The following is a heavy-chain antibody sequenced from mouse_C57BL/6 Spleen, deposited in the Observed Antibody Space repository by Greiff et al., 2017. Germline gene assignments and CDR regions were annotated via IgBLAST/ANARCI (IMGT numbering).Heavy chain of an antibody. V-gene: IGHV1-82*01. CDR2: IYPGDGDT. D-gene: IGHD2-5*01. Sequence: QVNVKQSGPELVKPGASVKISCKASGYAFSSSWMYWVKQRPGKGLEWIGRIYPGDGDTNYNGKIKGKATLTADKSAITAYMQLSSLTSEDSAVYFCSRSVYRNFYFADWGQGTTLTVSS. CDR3: SRSVYRNFYFAD. J-gene: IGHJ2*01. CDR1: GYAFSSSW.